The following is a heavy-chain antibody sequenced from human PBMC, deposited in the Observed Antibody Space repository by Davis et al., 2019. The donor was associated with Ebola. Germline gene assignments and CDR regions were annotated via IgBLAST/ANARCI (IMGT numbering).Heavy chain of an antibody. J-gene: IGHJ6*02. CDR1: GYTFTSYA. Sequence: AASVTVSCKASGYTFTSYAMHWVRQAPGQGLEWMGWINAGNGNTKYSQKFQGRVTITRDTSASTAYMELSSLRSEDTAVYYCARGSSKAYYYYGMDVWGQGTTVTVSS. CDR3: ARGSSKAYYYYGMDV. CDR2: INAGNGNT. D-gene: IGHD6-6*01. V-gene: IGHV1-3*01.